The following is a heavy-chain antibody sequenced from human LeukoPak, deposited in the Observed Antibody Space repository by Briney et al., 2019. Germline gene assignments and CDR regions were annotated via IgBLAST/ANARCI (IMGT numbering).Heavy chain of an antibody. V-gene: IGHV3-21*01. CDR3: AREPPRRYYMDV. D-gene: IGHD3-16*01. CDR1: GFTFSSYS. CDR2: ISSSSSYI. Sequence: GGSLRLSCAASGFTFSSYSMNWVRQAPGKGLEWVSYISSSSSYIYYADSVKGRFTISRDNAKNSLYLQMNSLRAEDTAVYYCAREPPRRYYMDVWGKGTTVTVSS. J-gene: IGHJ6*03.